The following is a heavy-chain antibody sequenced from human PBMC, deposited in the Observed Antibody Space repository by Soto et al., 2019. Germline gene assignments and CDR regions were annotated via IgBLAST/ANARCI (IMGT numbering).Heavy chain of an antibody. CDR1: GGSFRRHA. D-gene: IGHD4-17*01. J-gene: IGHJ6*02. CDR2: IIPVFDTA. V-gene: IGHV1-69*01. CDR3: SRDPAPTVTTLGHGLDV. Sequence: QVQLMQSGPEVTTPGSSVKVSCRASGGSFRRHAISWVRQAPGQGLECMGGIIPVFDTANYAQKFQGRLTLTAEELTNTASMDLPSLPAEDTAVYFCSRDPAPTVTTLGHGLDVWGQGTKVTVSS.